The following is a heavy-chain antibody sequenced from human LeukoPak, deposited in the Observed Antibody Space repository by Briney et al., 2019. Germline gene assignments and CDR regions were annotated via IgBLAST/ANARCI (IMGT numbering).Heavy chain of an antibody. CDR3: ARGGRSGGAQDY. J-gene: IGHJ4*02. CDR2: IRNKANSYTT. D-gene: IGHD2-15*01. V-gene: IGHV3-72*01. CDR1: GFTFSDHY. Sequence: PGGSLRLTCAASGFTFSDHYMDWVRQAPGKGLEWVGRIRNKANSYTTEYAASVKGRFTISRDDSKNSLFLQMNSLKTEDTAVYYCARGGRSGGAQDYWGQGTLVTVSS.